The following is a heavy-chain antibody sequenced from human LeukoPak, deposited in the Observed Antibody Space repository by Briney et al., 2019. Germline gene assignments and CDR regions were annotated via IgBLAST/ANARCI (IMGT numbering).Heavy chain of an antibody. J-gene: IGHJ5*02. V-gene: IGHV3-23*01. CDR3: AKDGGSGMGFDP. Sequence: GGSLRLSCAASGFTFSNYAMTWVRQAPGKGLEWVSGIRAGGGSTNFADSVRGWFTLSTDNSKNTLYLQMNSLRAEDTAIYYCAKDGGSGMGFDPWGQGTLVTVSS. CDR1: GFTFSNYA. CDR2: IRAGGGST. D-gene: IGHD3-10*01.